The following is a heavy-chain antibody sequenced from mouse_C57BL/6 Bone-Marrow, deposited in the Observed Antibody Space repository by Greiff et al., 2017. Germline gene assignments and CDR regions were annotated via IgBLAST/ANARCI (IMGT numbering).Heavy chain of an antibody. Sequence: EVQVVESGGGLVKPGGSLKLSCAASGFTFSSYAMSWVRQTPEKRLEWVATISDGGSYTYYPDNVKGRFTISRDNAKNNPYLQMSHLKSEDTAMYYCASCYAMDYWGQGTSVTVSS. J-gene: IGHJ4*01. CDR2: ISDGGSYT. CDR3: ASCYAMDY. V-gene: IGHV5-4*01. CDR1: GFTFSSYA.